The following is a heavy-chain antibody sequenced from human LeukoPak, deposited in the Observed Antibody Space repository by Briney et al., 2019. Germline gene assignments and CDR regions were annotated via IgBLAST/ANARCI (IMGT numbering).Heavy chain of an antibody. CDR2: ISDSGST. J-gene: IGHJ4*02. CDR1: GGSISSYY. V-gene: IGHV4-59*08. D-gene: IGHD5-12*01. CDR3: ARHAGYFSYDS. Sequence: SETLSLTCTVSGGSISSYYWSWIRQPPGMRLEWIGYISDSGSTNYNPSLRSRVTISVDTSKNQFSLKLSSVTAADTAVYFWARHAGYFSYDSWGQGTLVTVSS.